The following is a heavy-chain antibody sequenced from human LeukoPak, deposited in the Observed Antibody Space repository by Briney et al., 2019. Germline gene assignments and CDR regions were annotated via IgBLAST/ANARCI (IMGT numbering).Heavy chain of an antibody. D-gene: IGHD6-19*01. V-gene: IGHV3-30*03. CDR2: ISYDGSNK. CDR1: GFTFSSYS. Sequence: GGSLRLSCAASGFTFSSYSMNWVRQAPGKGLEWVAVISYDGSNKYYADSVKGRFTISRDNSKNTLYLQMNSLRAEDTAVYYCASLTVAGTAFGYWGQGTLVTVSS. J-gene: IGHJ4*02. CDR3: ASLTVAGTAFGY.